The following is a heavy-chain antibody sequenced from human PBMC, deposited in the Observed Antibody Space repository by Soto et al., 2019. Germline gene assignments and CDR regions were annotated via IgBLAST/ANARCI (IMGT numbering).Heavy chain of an antibody. V-gene: IGHV1-69*02. Sequence: QVQLVQSGAEVEKPGSSVKVSCKVSGGTTSSYTIGWVRQAPGQGLQWMGNIVPMIGKVDYAQTFQDSVTLTADNSTRTAYMELSRLRSEDTAVYFCALRTGNWNALEERGQGTLVTVSS. CDR1: GGTTSSYT. CDR2: IVPMIGKV. J-gene: IGHJ4*02. CDR3: ALRTGNWNALEE. D-gene: IGHD1-1*01.